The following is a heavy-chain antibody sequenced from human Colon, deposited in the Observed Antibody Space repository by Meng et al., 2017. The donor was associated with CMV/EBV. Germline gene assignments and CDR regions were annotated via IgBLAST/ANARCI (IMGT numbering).Heavy chain of an antibody. D-gene: IGHD5-18*01. CDR2: IYPSGFP. Sequence: VEVHESGPEPGCPSVHISVSVLSSGVTNNSYYWRWHGPPPGKGRVWIGRIYPSGFPKYKPSLESRVTMSEDTSKTQISLKLTSVTAADTAVYYGARAQYTYGYCIFDYWGQGTLVTVSS. V-gene: IGHV4-4*07. CDR3: ARAQYTYGYCIFDY. CDR1: GVTNNSYY. J-gene: IGHJ4*02.